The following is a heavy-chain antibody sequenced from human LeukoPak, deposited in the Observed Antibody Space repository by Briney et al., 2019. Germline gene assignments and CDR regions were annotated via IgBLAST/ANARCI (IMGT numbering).Heavy chain of an antibody. CDR3: VRSAFHAGSGNYYDY. J-gene: IGHJ4*02. CDR1: GFTFSSYG. CDR2: IWYDGNNK. Sequence: GRSLRLSCAASGFTFSSYGMHWVRQAPGKGLEWVAVIWYDGNNKNYADSVKGRFTISRDNAENTLYLQMNSLRVEDTAVYYCVRSAFHAGSGNYYDYWGQGTLVTVSS. D-gene: IGHD3-22*01. V-gene: IGHV3-33*03.